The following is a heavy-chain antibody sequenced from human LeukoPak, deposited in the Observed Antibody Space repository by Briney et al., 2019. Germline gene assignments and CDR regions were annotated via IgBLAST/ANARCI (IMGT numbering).Heavy chain of an antibody. J-gene: IGHJ4*02. V-gene: IGHV3-30*03. Sequence: GESLRLSCAASGFSFSSYGMHWVRQAPGKGLEWVAVILYDGSNKYYADSVKGRFTISRDNSKNILYLQMNSLRAEDTAVYYCARDDYYDSSGLDYWGQGILVTVSS. CDR2: ILYDGSNK. CDR1: GFSFSSYG. D-gene: IGHD3-22*01. CDR3: ARDDYYDSSGLDY.